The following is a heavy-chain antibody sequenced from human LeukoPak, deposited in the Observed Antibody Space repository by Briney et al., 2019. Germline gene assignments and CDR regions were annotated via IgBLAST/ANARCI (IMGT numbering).Heavy chain of an antibody. CDR2: NNGDGSTT. CDR3: ARDPRNVGLAP. CDR1: GFTFSSYW. J-gene: IGHJ5*02. D-gene: IGHD2-15*01. Sequence: GSLRLSCAASGFTFSSYWMSWVRQAPGKGLMYISRNNGDGSTTNYADVVKGRFTMSRDNVKNTLYLQMNSLRVEDTAVYYCARDPRNVGLAPWGQGTLVTVSS. V-gene: IGHV3-74*01.